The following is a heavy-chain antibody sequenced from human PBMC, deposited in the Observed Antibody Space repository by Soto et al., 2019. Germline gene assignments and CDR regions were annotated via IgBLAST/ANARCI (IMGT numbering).Heavy chain of an antibody. CDR3: ARTSSRVGRGSSTSRDAFDI. V-gene: IGHV1-69*02. J-gene: IGHJ3*02. CDR2: IIPILGIA. D-gene: IGHD2-2*01. Sequence: GASVKVSCKASGGTFSSYTISWVRQAPGQGLEWMGRIIPILGIANYAQKFQGRVTITADKSTSTAYMELSSLRSEDTAVYYCARTSSRVGRGSSTSRDAFDIWGQGTMVTVSS. CDR1: GGTFSSYT.